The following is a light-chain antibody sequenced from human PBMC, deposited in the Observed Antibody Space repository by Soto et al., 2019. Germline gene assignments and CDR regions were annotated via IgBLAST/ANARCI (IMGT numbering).Light chain of an antibody. CDR3: LQYNKWPPTWT. Sequence: EIVMTQSPATLSVSPGERATLSCRASQSITSNVAWYQQKPGQAPRLLIYAASTRSTGIPARFSGSGSGTEFTLTISSLQSEDFAVYYCLQYNKWPPTWTFGQGTKVDIK. CDR2: AAS. J-gene: IGKJ1*01. CDR1: QSITSN. V-gene: IGKV3-15*01.